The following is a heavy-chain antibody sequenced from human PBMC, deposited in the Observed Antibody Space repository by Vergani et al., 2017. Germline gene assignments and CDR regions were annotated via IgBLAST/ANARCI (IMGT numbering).Heavy chain of an antibody. Sequence: QVQLQQWGAGLLKPSETLSLTCAVYGGSFSGYYWSWIRQPPGKGQEWIGEINHSGSTNYNPSLKSRVAISVDTSKKQFSLTLSSVTAAYTAAHYCARRPPTYYYDSSGYRAFDIWGQGTMVTVSS. CDR2: INHSGST. CDR3: ARRPPTYYYDSSGYRAFDI. CDR1: GGSFSGYY. V-gene: IGHV4-34*01. D-gene: IGHD3-22*01. J-gene: IGHJ3*02.